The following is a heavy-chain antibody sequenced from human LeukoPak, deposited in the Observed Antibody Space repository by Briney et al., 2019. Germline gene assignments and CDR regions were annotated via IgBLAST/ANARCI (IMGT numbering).Heavy chain of an antibody. D-gene: IGHD5-18*01. CDR3: ARIRIGVDTASIYYYYGMDV. J-gene: IGHJ6*02. Sequence: GASVKVSCKASGGTFSSYAISWVRQAPGQGLEWMGGIIPIFGTANYAQKFQGRVTITADESTSTAYMELSSLRSEDTAVYYCARIRIGVDTASIYYYYGMDVWGQGTTVTVSS. CDR1: GGTFSSYA. CDR2: IIPIFGTA. V-gene: IGHV1-69*13.